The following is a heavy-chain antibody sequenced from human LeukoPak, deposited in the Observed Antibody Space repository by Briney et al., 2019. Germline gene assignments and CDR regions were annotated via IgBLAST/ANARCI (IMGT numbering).Heavy chain of an antibody. Sequence: PGGSLRLSCAASGFTFSSYAMSWVRQAPGKGLEWVSAISGSGGSTYYADSVKGRFTISRDNSKNTLYLQMNSLRAEDTAVYYCAKIGYCSGGSCYEAFDIWGQGTMVTVSS. CDR3: AKIGYCSGGSCYEAFDI. D-gene: IGHD2-15*01. V-gene: IGHV3-23*01. CDR1: GFTFSSYA. J-gene: IGHJ3*02. CDR2: ISGSGGST.